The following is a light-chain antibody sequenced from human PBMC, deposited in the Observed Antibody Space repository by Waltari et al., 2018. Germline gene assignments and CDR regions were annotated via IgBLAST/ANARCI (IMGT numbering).Light chain of an antibody. V-gene: IGLV2-8*01. J-gene: IGLJ1*01. CDR3: SSYARSDNYV. CDR2: EVT. Sequence: QPALTQPPSASGSPGQAVPISCTGASSDVGGYNFVPWYQQHPGKAPKLMIYEVTKRPSGVPDRFSGSKSGNTASLTVSGLQAEDEADYYCSSYARSDNYVFGTGTKVTVL. CDR1: SSDVGGYNF.